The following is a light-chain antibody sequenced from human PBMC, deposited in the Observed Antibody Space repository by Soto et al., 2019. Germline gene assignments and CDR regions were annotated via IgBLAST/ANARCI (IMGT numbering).Light chain of an antibody. V-gene: IGLV3-1*01. CDR1: KLGDKY. Sequence: SSELTQPPSVSVSPGQTASITCSGDKLGDKYACWYQQKPGQSPVLVTYQDSKRPSGIPERFSGSNSGNTATLTISGTQAMDEADYYCQAWDSSTVVFGGGTKLTVL. CDR3: QAWDSSTVV. CDR2: QDS. J-gene: IGLJ2*01.